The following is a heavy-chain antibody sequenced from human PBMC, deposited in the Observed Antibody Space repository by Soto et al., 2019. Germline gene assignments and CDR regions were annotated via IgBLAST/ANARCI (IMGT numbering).Heavy chain of an antibody. J-gene: IGHJ4*02. D-gene: IGHD3-10*01. Sequence: SETLSLTCAVSGYSISSGYYWGWIRQPPGKGLEWIGSIYHSGSTYYNPSLKSRVTISVDTSKNQFSLKLSSVTAADTAVYYCARGSGQRPTAPIDYWGQGTLVTVSS. V-gene: IGHV4-38-2*01. CDR2: IYHSGST. CDR1: GYSISSGYY. CDR3: ARGSGQRPTAPIDY.